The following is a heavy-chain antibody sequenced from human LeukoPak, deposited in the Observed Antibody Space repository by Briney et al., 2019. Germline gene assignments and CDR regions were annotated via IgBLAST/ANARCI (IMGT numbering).Heavy chain of an antibody. D-gene: IGHD2-2*01. CDR1: GFTFSSYS. CDR3: AKAMGYCSSTSCLGDYYYYMDV. CDR2: ISSSSSTI. V-gene: IGHV3-48*04. Sequence: GGSLRLSSAASGFTFSSYSMNWVRQAPGKGLEWVSYISSSSSTIYYADSVKGRFTISRDNAKNSLYLQMNSLRAEDTAVYYCAKAMGYCSSTSCLGDYYYYMDVWGKGTTVTVSS. J-gene: IGHJ6*03.